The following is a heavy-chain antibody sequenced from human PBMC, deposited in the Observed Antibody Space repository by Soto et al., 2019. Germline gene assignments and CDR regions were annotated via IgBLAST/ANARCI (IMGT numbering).Heavy chain of an antibody. D-gene: IGHD2-2*01. CDR1: GGTFSSYA. V-gene: IGHV1-69*13. CDR3: ARDIVVVPPGYGMDV. Sequence: VASVKVSCKASGGTFSSYAISWVRQAPGQGLEWMGGIIPIFGTANYAQKFQGRVTITADESTSTAYMELSSLRSEDTAVYYCARDIVVVPPGYGMDVWGQGTTVTVSS. CDR2: IIPIFGTA. J-gene: IGHJ6*02.